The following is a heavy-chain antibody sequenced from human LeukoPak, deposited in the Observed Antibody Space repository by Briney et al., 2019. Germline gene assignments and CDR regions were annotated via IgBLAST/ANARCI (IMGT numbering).Heavy chain of an antibody. D-gene: IGHD6-19*01. J-gene: IGHJ4*02. CDR1: GFTFSNYW. CDR3: ARRSGIAVAGAFDY. Sequence: GGSLRLSCAASGFTFSNYWMTWVRQAPGKGLEWVSGISGSGDSTYYADSVKGRFTISRDNSKNTLYLQMNSLRAEDTAVYYCARRSGIAVAGAFDYWGQGTLVTVSS. V-gene: IGHV3-23*01. CDR2: ISGSGDST.